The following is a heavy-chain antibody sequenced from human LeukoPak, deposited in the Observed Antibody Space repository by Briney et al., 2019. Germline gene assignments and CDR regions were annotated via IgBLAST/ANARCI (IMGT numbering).Heavy chain of an antibody. V-gene: IGHV3-23*01. J-gene: IGHJ4*02. CDR2: ISGSGGST. Sequence: GGSLRLSCAASGFTFSNYAMSWVRQGPGKGLEWVSGISGSGGSTYYADSVKGRFTISRDNSKNTLYLQMNSLRAEDTAVYYCAKDRGVVRGDYWGQGNLVTVSS. CDR3: AKDRGVVRGDY. D-gene: IGHD2-21*01. CDR1: GFTFSNYA.